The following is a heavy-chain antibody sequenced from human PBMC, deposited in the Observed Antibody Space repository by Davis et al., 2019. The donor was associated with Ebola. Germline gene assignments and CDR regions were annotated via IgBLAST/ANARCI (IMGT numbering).Heavy chain of an antibody. CDR1: GYSFTSYW. J-gene: IGHJ6*02. CDR2: IDPSDSYT. Sequence: GESLKISCKGSGYSFTSYWISWVRQMPGKGLEWMGRIDPSDSYTNYSPSFQGHVTISADKSISTAYLQWSSLKASDTAMYYCARLGIAVAGTGYGMDVWGQGTTVTVSS. D-gene: IGHD6-19*01. CDR3: ARLGIAVAGTGYGMDV. V-gene: IGHV5-10-1*01.